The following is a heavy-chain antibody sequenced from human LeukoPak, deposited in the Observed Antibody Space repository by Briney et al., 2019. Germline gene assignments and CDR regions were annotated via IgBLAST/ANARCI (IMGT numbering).Heavy chain of an antibody. J-gene: IGHJ4*02. CDR2: IYTSGST. CDR1: GASISSGSYY. Sequence: PSQTLSLTCIVSGASISSGSYYWSWIRQPAGKGLEWIGRIYTSGSTNYNPSLKSRVTISVDTSKNQFSLKLSSVTAADTAVYYCARESRRSYCNEYWGQGTLVTVSS. V-gene: IGHV4-61*02. D-gene: IGHD3-10*01. CDR3: ARESRRSYCNEY.